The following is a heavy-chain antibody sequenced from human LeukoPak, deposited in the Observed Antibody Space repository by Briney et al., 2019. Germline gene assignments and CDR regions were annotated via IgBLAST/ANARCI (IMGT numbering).Heavy chain of an antibody. CDR3: ARDRHYYDSSGYYGADY. CDR1: GFSFTNAW. CDR2: ISSSGSTI. J-gene: IGHJ4*02. Sequence: GGSLRLSCAASGFSFTNAWMIWVRQAPGKGLEWVSYISSSGSTIYYADSVKGRFTISRDNAKNSLYLQMNSLRAEDTAVYYCARDRHYYDSSGYYGADYWGQGTLVTVSS. D-gene: IGHD3-22*01. V-gene: IGHV3-11*01.